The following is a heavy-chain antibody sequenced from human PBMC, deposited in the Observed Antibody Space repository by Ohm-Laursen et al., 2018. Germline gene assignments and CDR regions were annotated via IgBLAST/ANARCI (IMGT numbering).Heavy chain of an antibody. CDR3: ASLVRVRDLDS. J-gene: IGHJ4*02. Sequence: SLRLSCAASGFTFSRLRMTWVRQAPGKGLEWVASINEDGTKTYYVDSVKGRFTVSRDNAKNSLYLQMNSLRAEDTAVFYCASLVRVRDLDSWGQGTLVIVSS. V-gene: IGHV3-7*01. D-gene: IGHD3-10*01. CDR1: GFTFSRLR. CDR2: INEDGTKT.